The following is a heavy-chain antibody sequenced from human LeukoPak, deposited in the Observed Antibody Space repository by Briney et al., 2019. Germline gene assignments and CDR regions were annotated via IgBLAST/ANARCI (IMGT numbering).Heavy chain of an antibody. V-gene: IGHV3-30*04. CDR1: GFTFSSYA. J-gene: IGHJ5*02. Sequence: GGSLRLSCAASGFTFSSYAMHWVRQGPGKGLEWVAVISYDGSNKYYADSVKGRLTISRDNSKNTLYLQMNSLRAEDTAVYYCAREGTKFGELSWFDPWGQGTLVTVSS. CDR3: AREGTKFGELSWFDP. D-gene: IGHD3-10*01. CDR2: ISYDGSNK.